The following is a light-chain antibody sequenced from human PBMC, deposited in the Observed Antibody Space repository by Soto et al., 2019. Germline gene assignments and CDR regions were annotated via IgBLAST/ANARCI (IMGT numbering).Light chain of an antibody. V-gene: IGKV2-28*01. J-gene: IGKJ1*01. CDR3: MQALQTPWT. Sequence: DVVMTQSPLSLSVTPGEPASISCRSSQSLPHCNGDNYLDWYLQKSGQSPQLLIYLGSNRSSGVPDRFSGSGSGTDFTLKISRVEAEDVGVYYCMQALQTPWTFGQGTKVDIK. CDR2: LGS. CDR1: QSLPHCNGDNY.